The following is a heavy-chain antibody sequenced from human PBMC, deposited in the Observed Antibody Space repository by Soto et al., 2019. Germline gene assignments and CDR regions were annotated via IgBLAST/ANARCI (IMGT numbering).Heavy chain of an antibody. Sequence: GGSLRLSCAASGFTFTRYSMNWVRQAPGKGPEWVASISSTTNSIYYADSVRGRFTVSRDNAKNSLYLEMNSLSAEDTAVYYCARESEDLTSNLDDWGQGTMVTVSS. V-gene: IGHV3-21*01. J-gene: IGHJ4*02. CDR1: GFTFTRYS. CDR2: ISSTTNSI. CDR3: ARESEDLTSNLDD.